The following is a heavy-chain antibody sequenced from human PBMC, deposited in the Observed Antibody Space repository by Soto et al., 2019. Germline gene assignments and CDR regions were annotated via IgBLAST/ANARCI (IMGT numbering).Heavy chain of an antibody. V-gene: IGHV1-69*13. Sequence: SVKVSCKASGYTFTSYGISWVRQAPGQGLEWMGAIIPMFGTANYAQMFQGRVTITADESTNTAYMEVSSLRSEDSAVYYCARGATVTREYFYGMDVWGQGTTVTVSS. CDR1: GYTFTSYG. J-gene: IGHJ6*02. CDR3: ARGATVTREYFYGMDV. D-gene: IGHD4-4*01. CDR2: IIPMFGTA.